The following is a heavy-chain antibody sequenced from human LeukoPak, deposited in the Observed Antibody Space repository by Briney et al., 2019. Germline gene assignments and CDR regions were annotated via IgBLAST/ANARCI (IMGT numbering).Heavy chain of an antibody. CDR1: GGSISSSNYY. Sequence: SETLPLTCTVSGGSISSSNYYWAWIRQPPGKGLGWIGTIHYSGSTNYNPSLRSRVTLSVDTSKNQFSLKLSSVTAADTAVYYCARQGAAAGDSDYWGQGTLVTVSS. J-gene: IGHJ4*02. CDR2: IHYSGST. CDR3: ARQGAAAGDSDY. D-gene: IGHD6-13*01. V-gene: IGHV4-39*01.